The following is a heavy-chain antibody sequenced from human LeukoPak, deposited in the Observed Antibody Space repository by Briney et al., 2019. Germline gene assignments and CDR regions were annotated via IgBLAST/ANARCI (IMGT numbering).Heavy chain of an antibody. CDR3: AAAYRYFYDRGGYFDY. CDR1: GFTFTTSA. J-gene: IGHJ4*02. D-gene: IGHD3-22*01. Sequence: ASVKVSCKASGFTFTTSAMQWVRQARGQRLEWIGWIIVGSGNTNYAQKFQERVTITRDMSTSTAYMELSSLRSEDTAVYYCAAAYRYFYDRGGYFDYWGQGTLVTVSS. CDR2: IIVGSGNT. V-gene: IGHV1-58*02.